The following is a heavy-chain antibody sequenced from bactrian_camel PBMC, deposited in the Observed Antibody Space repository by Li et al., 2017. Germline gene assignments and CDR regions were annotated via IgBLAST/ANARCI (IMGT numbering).Heavy chain of an antibody. CDR3: VTGPIGSYSDWPRPLYNY. CDR2: IYTLGGTT. V-gene: IGHV3S1*01. J-gene: IGHJ4*01. Sequence: QVQLVESGGDSVQPGGSLRLSCNASGYTFDSNCIQWFRQSGGQEREGIAAIYTLGGTTYYAAPGKGRFTISRDDAKNLLYLQMNSLKIEDSAVYYCVTGPIGSYSDWPRPLYNYWGQGTQVTVS. D-gene: IGHD4*01. CDR1: GYTFDSNC.